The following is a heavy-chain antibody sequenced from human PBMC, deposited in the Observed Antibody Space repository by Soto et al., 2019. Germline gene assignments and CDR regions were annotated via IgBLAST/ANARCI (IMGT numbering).Heavy chain of an antibody. D-gene: IGHD6-13*01. CDR2: ISSSGSTT. J-gene: IGHJ6*02. Sequence: GGSLRVSFAASGFPFSKYGMHWFRQAPGKGLDWVSYISSSGSTTYYADSVKGRFTISRDNAKNSLYLQMNSLRAEDTAVYYCARGPLSSSWYRYYYYGMDVWGQGTTVTVSS. V-gene: IGHV3-48*03. CDR3: ARGPLSSSWYRYYYYGMDV. CDR1: GFPFSKYG.